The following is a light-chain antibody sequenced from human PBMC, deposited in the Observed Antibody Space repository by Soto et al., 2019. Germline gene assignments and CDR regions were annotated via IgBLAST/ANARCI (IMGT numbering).Light chain of an antibody. V-gene: IGKV1-33*01. J-gene: IGKJ5*01. Sequence: IQITRAPSSLSGCLGDIVHITCQASQNINNSLNWYKQTPGRDPKLLIYDASNLEAGVPSSFRGSGYGTDFTFTMSSMPPEDIAHPYSQPSANMPTFAQGTRLEIK. CDR3: QPSANMPT. CDR1: QNINNS. CDR2: DAS.